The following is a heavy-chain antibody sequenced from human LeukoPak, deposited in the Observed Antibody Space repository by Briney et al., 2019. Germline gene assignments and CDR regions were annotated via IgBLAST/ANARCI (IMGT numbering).Heavy chain of an antibody. D-gene: IGHD2-2*01. Sequence: PGGPLRLSCAASGFTFSSYAMSWVRQAPGKGLEWVSAISGSGGSTYYADSVKGRFTISRDNSKNTLYLQMNSLRAEDTAVYYCAKALGYCSSTSAYYYYYGMDVWGQGTTVTVS. CDR3: AKALGYCSSTSAYYYYYGMDV. CDR2: ISGSGGST. V-gene: IGHV3-23*01. J-gene: IGHJ6*02. CDR1: GFTFSSYA.